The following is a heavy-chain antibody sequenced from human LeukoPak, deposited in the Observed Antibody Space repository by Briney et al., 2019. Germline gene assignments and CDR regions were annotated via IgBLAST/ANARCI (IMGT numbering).Heavy chain of an antibody. CDR2: IVVGSGNT. CDR3: AADGMTRGAYYYYMDV. J-gene: IGHJ6*03. V-gene: IGHV1-58*01. CDR1: GFTFTSSA. Sequence: SVKVSCKASGFTFTSSAVQWVRQARGQRLEWIGWIVVGSGNTNYAQKFQERVTITRDMSTSTAYMELSSLRSEDTAVYYCAADGMTRGAYYYYMDVWGKGTTVTVSS. D-gene: IGHD1-1*01.